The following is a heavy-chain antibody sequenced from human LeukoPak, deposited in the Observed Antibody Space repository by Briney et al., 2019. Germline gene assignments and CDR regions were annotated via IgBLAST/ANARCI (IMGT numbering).Heavy chain of an antibody. CDR3: ARSSRYDIWTGYPY. CDR1: GYSFTGNH. CDR2: INANSGGT. J-gene: IGHJ4*02. Sequence: ASVRVSCKASGYSFTGNHFHRVRQAPGQGLEWMGWINANSGGTNYAQKFQGRVTMTRDTSISTAYMELSRLRSDDTAVYYCARSSRYDIWTGYPYWGQGTLVTVSP. D-gene: IGHD3-9*01. V-gene: IGHV1-2*02.